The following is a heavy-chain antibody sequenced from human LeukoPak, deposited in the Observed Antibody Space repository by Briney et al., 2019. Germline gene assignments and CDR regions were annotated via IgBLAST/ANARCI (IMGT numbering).Heavy chain of an antibody. CDR3: TRRDCSGGSCYLDY. V-gene: IGHV3-73*01. CDR2: IRSKANSYAT. Sequence: GGSLKLSWADSGLTFSGSALHWVRQASGKGLEWVGRIRSKANSYATAYAASVKGRFTISRDDSKNTAYLQMNSLKTEDTAVYYCTRRDCSGGSCYLDYWGQGTLVTVSS. D-gene: IGHD2-15*01. CDR1: GLTFSGSA. J-gene: IGHJ4*02.